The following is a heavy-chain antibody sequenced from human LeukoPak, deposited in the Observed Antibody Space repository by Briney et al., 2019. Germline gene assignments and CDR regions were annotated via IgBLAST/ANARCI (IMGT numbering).Heavy chain of an antibody. V-gene: IGHV3-33*05. Sequence: GGSLRLSCAASGFSFRLYGMHWVRQAPGKGLEWVALMLYDGSGIYYADSVKGRFSVSRDNSNYMFYLQMTSLRAEDPAVYYCARDLASGNHPDGFDVWAQGTLATVSS. CDR3: ARDLASGNHPDGFDV. D-gene: IGHD1-14*01. CDR2: MLYDGSGI. CDR1: GFSFRLYG. J-gene: IGHJ3*01.